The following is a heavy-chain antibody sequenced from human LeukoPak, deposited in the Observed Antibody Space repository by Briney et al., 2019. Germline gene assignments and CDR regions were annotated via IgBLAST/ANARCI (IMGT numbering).Heavy chain of an antibody. CDR1: GGSISSYY. CDR3: AGRRDGYNLHYYYGMDV. D-gene: IGHD5-12*01. CDR2: IYYSGST. J-gene: IGHJ6*02. V-gene: IGHV4-59*01. Sequence: TLSLTCTVSGGSISSYYWSWIRQPPGKGLEWIGYIYYSGSTNYNPSLKSRGTISVDTCKNQFSLKLSSVTAADTPVYYCAGRRDGYNLHYYYGMDVWGQGTTVTVSS.